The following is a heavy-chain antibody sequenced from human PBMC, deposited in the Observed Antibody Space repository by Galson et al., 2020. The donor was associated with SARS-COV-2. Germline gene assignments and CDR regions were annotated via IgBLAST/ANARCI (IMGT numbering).Heavy chain of an antibody. V-gene: IGHV3-48*03. CDR1: GFTFSDYE. CDR2: ITKSGSTQ. Sequence: GESLKIPCSASGFTFSDYEMNWVRQAPGKGLEWVSYITKSGSTQYYPDSVKGRFTISRDNSKNSLYLQMHSLRAEDTAVYYCATHPNWNNPQVDHWGQGTLVTVSS. J-gene: IGHJ4*02. CDR3: ATHPNWNNPQVDH. D-gene: IGHD1-1*01.